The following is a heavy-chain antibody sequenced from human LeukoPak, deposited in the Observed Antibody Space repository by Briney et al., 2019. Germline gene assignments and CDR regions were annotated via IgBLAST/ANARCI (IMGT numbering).Heavy chain of an antibody. J-gene: IGHJ3*02. CDR1: GFTFSSYS. D-gene: IGHD3-9*01. Sequence: PGGSLRLSCAASGFTFSSYSMNWVRQAPGKGLEWVSSISSSSSYIYYADSVKGRFTISRDNAKNSLYLQMNSLRAEDTAVYYCARAQAHDILTGYPDAFDIWGQGTMVTVSS. CDR2: ISSSSSYI. V-gene: IGHV3-21*01. CDR3: ARAQAHDILTGYPDAFDI.